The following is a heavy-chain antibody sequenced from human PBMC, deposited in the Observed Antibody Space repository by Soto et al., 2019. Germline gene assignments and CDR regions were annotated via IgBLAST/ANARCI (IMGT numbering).Heavy chain of an antibody. CDR1: GGTFSSYA. D-gene: IGHD3-22*01. V-gene: IGHV1-69*13. CDR3: ARMETYDSSGTGGYYFDY. J-gene: IGHJ4*02. CDR2: IIPIFGTA. Sequence: SVKVSCKASGGTFSSYAISWVRQAPGQGLEWMGGIIPIFGTANYAQKFQGRVTITADESTSTAYMELSSLRSEDTAVYYCARMETYDSSGTGGYYFDYWGQGTLVTVSS.